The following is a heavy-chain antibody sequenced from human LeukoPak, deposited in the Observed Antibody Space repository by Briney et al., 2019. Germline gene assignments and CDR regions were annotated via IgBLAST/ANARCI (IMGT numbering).Heavy chain of an antibody. CDR2: ISSSSYI. V-gene: IGHV3-21*01. Sequence: PGGSLRLSCAASGFTFSSYSMNWVRQAPGKGLEWVSSISSSSYIYYADSVKGRFTISRDNAKNSLYLQMNSLRAEDTAVYYCARVADIVIVPAAIPVPYYFDYWGQGTLVTVSS. CDR3: ARVADIVIVPAAIPVPYYFDY. D-gene: IGHD2-2*02. J-gene: IGHJ4*02. CDR1: GFTFSSYS.